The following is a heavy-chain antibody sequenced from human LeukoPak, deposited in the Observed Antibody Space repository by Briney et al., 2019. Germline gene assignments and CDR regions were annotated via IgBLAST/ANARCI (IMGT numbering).Heavy chain of an antibody. J-gene: IGHJ6*03. CDR3: ARHTLATNYYYYYMDV. V-gene: IGHV5-51*01. CDR2: IYPGDSDT. CDR1: GYSFTSYW. Sequence: GESLKISCEGSGYSFTSYWIGWVRQMPGKGLEWMGIIYPGDSDTRYSPSFQGQVTISADKSISTAYLQWSSLKASDTAMYYCARHTLATNYYYYYMDVWGKGTTVTVSS. D-gene: IGHD5-12*01.